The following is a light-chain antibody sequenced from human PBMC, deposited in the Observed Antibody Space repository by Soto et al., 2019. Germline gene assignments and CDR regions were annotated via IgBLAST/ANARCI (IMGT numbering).Light chain of an antibody. J-gene: IGKJ1*01. CDR3: QQFDSSVT. CDR1: QSVSSTF. Sequence: EIVLTQSPGSLSSSPGERATLSCRASQSVSSTFFAWYQQRPGQAPMLLMYGASSRATGLPERFSGSGSGTDFTLTISRLEPEDFAVYYCQQFDSSVTFGQGTKVEIK. V-gene: IGKV3-20*01. CDR2: GAS.